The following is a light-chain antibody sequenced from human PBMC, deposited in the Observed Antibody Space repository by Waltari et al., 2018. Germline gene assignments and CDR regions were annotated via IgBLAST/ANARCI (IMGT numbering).Light chain of an antibody. V-gene: IGKV1-39*01. J-gene: IGKJ3*01. CDR2: AAS. Sequence: DIQITQSPSSLSAAVGDRVTITCRASQSISSYLNWYQQQPGKAPNLLIYAASSMQSRVPSRLSGSGAGTDFTLTISSLQPEDFATYYCQQSYSTLVTFGAGTKVDIK. CDR1: QSISSY. CDR3: QQSYSTLVT.